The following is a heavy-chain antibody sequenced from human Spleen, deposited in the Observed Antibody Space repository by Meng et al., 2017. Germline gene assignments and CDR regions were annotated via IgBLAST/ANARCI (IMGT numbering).Heavy chain of an antibody. Sequence: GESLKISCAASGFTVTGNYMSWVRQAPGKGLEWVSFLWTGGSTYYADSVKGRFTISRHNSKNMVYLEMNSLKTEDTAVYYCSGHVDYWGHGTLVTVSS. J-gene: IGHJ4*01. V-gene: IGHV3-53*01. CDR2: LWTGGST. CDR3: SGHVDY. CDR1: GFTVTGNY.